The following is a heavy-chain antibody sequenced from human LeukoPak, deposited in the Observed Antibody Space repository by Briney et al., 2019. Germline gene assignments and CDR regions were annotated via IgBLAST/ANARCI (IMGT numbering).Heavy chain of an antibody. J-gene: IGHJ6*02. V-gene: IGHV1-2*04. CDR2: INPNSGGI. CDR1: GYTFTGYY. Sequence: ASVKVSCKASGYTFTGYYMHWVRQAPGQGLEWMGWINPNSGGINYAQKFQGWVTMTRDTSISTAYMELSRLRSDDTAVYYCAREMAAAGPYYYYGMDVWGQGTTVTVSS. CDR3: AREMAAAGPYYYYGMDV. D-gene: IGHD6-13*01.